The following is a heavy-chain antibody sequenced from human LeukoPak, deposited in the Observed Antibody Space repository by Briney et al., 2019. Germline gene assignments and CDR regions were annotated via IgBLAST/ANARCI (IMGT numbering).Heavy chain of an antibody. J-gene: IGHJ4*02. D-gene: IGHD3-10*01. CDR2: INHSGST. V-gene: IGHV4-34*01. Sequence: SETLSLTCAVYGGSFSGYYWSWIRQPPGKGQEWIGEINHSGSTNYNPSLKSRVTISVDTSKNQFPLKLSSVTAADTALYYCARGLWFGDENPPYFDYWGQGTLVTVSS. CDR1: GGSFSGYY. CDR3: ARGLWFGDENPPYFDY.